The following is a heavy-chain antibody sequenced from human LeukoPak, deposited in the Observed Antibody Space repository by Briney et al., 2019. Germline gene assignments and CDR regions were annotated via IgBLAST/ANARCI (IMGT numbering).Heavy chain of an antibody. CDR1: GFTFSSYG. CDR3: AKDQYYHDSSGYYIFDY. Sequence: PGRSLRLSCAASGFTFSSYGIHWVRQAPGKGLEWVAAISYDGSNKYYTDSVKGRFIISRDNSKNTLYLQMSSLRAEETAVYYCAKDQYYHDSSGYYIFDYWGQGILVTVSS. D-gene: IGHD3-22*01. CDR2: ISYDGSNK. V-gene: IGHV3-30*18. J-gene: IGHJ4*02.